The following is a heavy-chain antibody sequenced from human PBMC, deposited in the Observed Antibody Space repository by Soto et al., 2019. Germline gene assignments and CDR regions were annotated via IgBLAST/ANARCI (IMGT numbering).Heavy chain of an antibody. Sequence: GGSLRLSCAASGFTFNNYAMTWVRQSPGKGLEWVSAISADGGSTYYADSVKGRFTASRDNSKNTLYLHMSTLRPEDTAVYYCAKDSTYYFGSGSYSDYWAQGTVVTVSS. CDR2: ISADGGST. D-gene: IGHD3-10*01. J-gene: IGHJ4*02. CDR3: AKDSTYYFGSGSYSDY. CDR1: GFTFNNYA. V-gene: IGHV3-23*01.